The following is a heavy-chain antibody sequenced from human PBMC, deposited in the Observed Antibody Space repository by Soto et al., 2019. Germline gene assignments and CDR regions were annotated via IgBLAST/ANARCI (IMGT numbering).Heavy chain of an antibody. J-gene: IGHJ2*01. CDR2: INAGNGNT. V-gene: IGHV1-3*01. D-gene: IGHD1-26*01. CDR1: GYTFTRYA. CDR3: ARGGSLYWYFDL. Sequence: QVQLVQSGAEVKKPGASVKVSCKASGYTFTRYAMHWVRQAPGQRLEWMGWINAGNGNTKYSQKFQGRVTITRDTSASKAYMELSSLRSEDTAVYYCARGGSLYWYFDLWGRGTLVTVSS.